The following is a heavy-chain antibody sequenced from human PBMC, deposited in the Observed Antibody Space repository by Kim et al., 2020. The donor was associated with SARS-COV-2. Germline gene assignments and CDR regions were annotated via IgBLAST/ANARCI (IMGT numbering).Heavy chain of an antibody. J-gene: IGHJ6*02. CDR3: ARDPDYGDYYYYGMDV. V-gene: IGHV4-31*03. Sequence: SETLSLTCTVSGGSISSGGYYWSWIRQHPGKGLEWIGYIYYSGSTYYNPSLKSRVTISVDTSKNQFSLKLSSVTAADTAVYYCARDPDYGDYYYYGMDVWGQGTTVTVSS. D-gene: IGHD4-17*01. CDR1: GGSISSGGYY. CDR2: IYYSGST.